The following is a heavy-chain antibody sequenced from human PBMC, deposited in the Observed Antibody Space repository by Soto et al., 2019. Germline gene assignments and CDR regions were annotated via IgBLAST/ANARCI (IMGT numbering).Heavy chain of an antibody. J-gene: IGHJ4*02. V-gene: IGHV3-30-3*01. CDR2: ISYDGGNQ. Sequence: QVQLVESGGGVVQPGRSLRLSCAASGFTFGSYAMHWVRQAPGNGLEWVAVISYDGGNQYYADSVKGRFTISRDNSKNALYLHRNSLSPEDTAVDFCARVAGKYYGSESYYFACWGQGTLVTVYS. CDR1: GFTFGSYA. D-gene: IGHD3-10*01. CDR3: ARVAGKYYGSESYYFAC.